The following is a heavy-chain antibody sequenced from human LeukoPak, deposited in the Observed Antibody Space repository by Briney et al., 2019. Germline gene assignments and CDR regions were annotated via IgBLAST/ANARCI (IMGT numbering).Heavy chain of an antibody. D-gene: IGHD3-10*01. J-gene: IGHJ4*02. CDR2: IYYSGST. Sequence: KPSETLSLTCTVSGGSISSSSYYWGWIRQPPGKGLEWIGSIYYSGSTYYNPSLKSRVTISVDTSKNQFSLKLSSVTAADTAVYYCARHVRWVRSPNVLLWFGASYYFDYWGQGTLVTVSS. CDR1: GGSISSSSYY. V-gene: IGHV4-39*01. CDR3: ARHVRWVRSPNVLLWFGASYYFDY.